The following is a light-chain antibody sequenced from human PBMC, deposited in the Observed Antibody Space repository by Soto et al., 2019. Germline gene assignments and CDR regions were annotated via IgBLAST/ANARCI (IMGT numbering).Light chain of an antibody. Sequence: DIQMTQSPSTLSASVGDRVPVTCRASQDITDSLGWYQQKQGKDPKLLIYWASTLESGVPSRFSGSECRTEVDIIISSLQPDDFATYYCQQYRTYPWTFGQGTKVEIK. CDR2: WAS. CDR1: QDITDS. CDR3: QQYRTYPWT. V-gene: IGKV1-5*03. J-gene: IGKJ1*01.